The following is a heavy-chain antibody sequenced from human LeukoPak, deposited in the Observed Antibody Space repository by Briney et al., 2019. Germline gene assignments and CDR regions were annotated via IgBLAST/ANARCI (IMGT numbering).Heavy chain of an antibody. D-gene: IGHD3-10*01. CDR1: GVSIFSSY. Sequence: SETLSLTCTVSGVSIFSSYWNWVRQPPGKGLEWIGEINHSGSTNYNPSLKSRVTISVDTSKNQFSLKLSSVTAADTAVYYCARGGDTMVRGVIKPFDYWGQGTLVTVSS. CDR3: ARGGDTMVRGVIKPFDY. V-gene: IGHV4-34*01. J-gene: IGHJ4*02. CDR2: INHSGST.